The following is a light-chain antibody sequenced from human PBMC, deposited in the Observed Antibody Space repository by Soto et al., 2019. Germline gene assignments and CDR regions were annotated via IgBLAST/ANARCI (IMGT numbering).Light chain of an antibody. CDR3: SSYTSSSTSWV. V-gene: IGLV2-14*01. CDR2: EVS. CDR1: SSDVGGYNY. Sequence: QSALTQPASVSGSPGQSITISCTGTSSDVGGYNYVSWYQQHPGKAPKLMIYEVSNRPSGVSNRFSGSKSSNTASLTISGLQADDEADYYCSSYTSSSTSWVFGGGTKVTVL. J-gene: IGLJ3*02.